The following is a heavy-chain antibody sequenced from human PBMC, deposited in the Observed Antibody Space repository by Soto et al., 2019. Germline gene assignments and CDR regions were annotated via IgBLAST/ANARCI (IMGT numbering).Heavy chain of an antibody. CDR2: IRSKANSYAT. CDR1: GFTFSGSA. V-gene: IGHV3-73*01. CDR3: TRPDRTQYYDFWKGERGYGMDV. D-gene: IGHD3-3*01. J-gene: IGHJ6*02. Sequence: GGSLRLSCAASGFTFSGSAMHWVRQASGKGLEWVGRIRSKANSYATAYAASVKGRFTISRDDSKKTAYLQMNSLKTEDTAVYYCTRPDRTQYYDFWKGERGYGMDVWGQGTTVTVSS.